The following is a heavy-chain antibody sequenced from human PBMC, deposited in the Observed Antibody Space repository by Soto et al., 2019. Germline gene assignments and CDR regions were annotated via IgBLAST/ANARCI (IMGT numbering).Heavy chain of an antibody. D-gene: IGHD6-19*01. Sequence: QVELQESGPGLVKPSQTLSLTCTVSGGSISSGGYYWSWVRQHPGKGLEWIGYIYDSGSTYYNPSLKSRVTISVDTSKNRFSLKLTSVTAADTAVYHCASQATGWYPDYWGQGTLVTVSS. J-gene: IGHJ4*02. V-gene: IGHV4-31*03. CDR3: ASQATGWYPDY. CDR2: IYDSGST. CDR1: GGSISSGGYY.